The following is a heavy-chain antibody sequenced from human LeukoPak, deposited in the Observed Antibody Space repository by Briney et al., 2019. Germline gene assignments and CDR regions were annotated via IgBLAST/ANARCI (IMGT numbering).Heavy chain of an antibody. D-gene: IGHD3-22*01. CDR1: GGSISSYY. CDR3: ARETSYYYDSSGYYGFDY. J-gene: IGHJ4*02. Sequence: TSETLSLTCTVSGGSISSYYWSWIRQPPGKGLEWIGYIYYSGSTSYNPSLKSRVTISVDTSKNQFSLKLSSVTAADTAVYYCARETSYYYDSSGYYGFDYWGQGTLVTVSS. CDR2: IYYSGST. V-gene: IGHV4-59*01.